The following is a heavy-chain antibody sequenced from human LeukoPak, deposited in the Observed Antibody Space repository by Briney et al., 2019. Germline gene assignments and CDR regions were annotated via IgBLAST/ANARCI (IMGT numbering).Heavy chain of an antibody. J-gene: IGHJ4*02. Sequence: PGGSLRLSCAASGFTFDDYAMHWVRQAPGKGLEWVSGISWNSGSIGYADSVKGRFTISRDNAKNSLYLQMNSLRAEDTALYYCAKDMSVEVVTAGVDYWGQGTLVTVSS. V-gene: IGHV3-9*01. CDR3: AKDMSVEVVTAGVDY. CDR2: ISWNSGSI. D-gene: IGHD2-21*02. CDR1: GFTFDDYA.